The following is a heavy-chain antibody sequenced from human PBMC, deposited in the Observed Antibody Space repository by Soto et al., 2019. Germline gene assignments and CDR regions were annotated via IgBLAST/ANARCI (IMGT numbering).Heavy chain of an antibody. CDR1: GYSFTSYW. CDR2: IYPGDSDT. V-gene: IGHV5-51*01. CDR3: ARHDSSGWPEYYYYGMDV. J-gene: IGHJ6*02. D-gene: IGHD6-19*01. Sequence: GEPLKISCKGSGYSFTSYWIGWVRQMPGRGLEWMRIIYPGDSDTRYSPSFQGQVTISADKSISTAYLQWSSLKASDTAMYYCARHDSSGWPEYYYYGMDVWGQGTTVTVSS.